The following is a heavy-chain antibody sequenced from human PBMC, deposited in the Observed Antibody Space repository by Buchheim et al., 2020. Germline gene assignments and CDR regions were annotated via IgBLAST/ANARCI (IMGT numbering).Heavy chain of an antibody. Sequence: QVQLVESGGGVVQPGTSLRLSCAASGFTFSSYGMHWVRQAPGKGLQWVAVISYDGSHKYYADSVKGRFTISRDNSKNTLSLQMNSLRAEDTAVYYCAKDQTSATWYGGAFDYWGQGTL. J-gene: IGHJ4*02. D-gene: IGHD3-10*01. CDR3: AKDQTSATWYGGAFDY. CDR2: ISYDGSHK. V-gene: IGHV3-30*18. CDR1: GFTFSSYG.